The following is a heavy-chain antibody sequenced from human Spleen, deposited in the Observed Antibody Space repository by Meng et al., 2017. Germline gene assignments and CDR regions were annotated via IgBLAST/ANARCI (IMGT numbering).Heavy chain of an antibody. CDR1: GFSVSHNY. Sequence: GGSLRLSCAASGFSVSHNYMSWIRQAPGKGLEGVSYISSSGSTIYYADSVKGRFTISRDNAKNSLYLQMNSLRAEDTAVYYCAREKSTRITMVRGVITGGMDVWGQGTTVTVSS. CDR2: ISSSGSTI. J-gene: IGHJ6*02. V-gene: IGHV3-11*04. CDR3: AREKSTRITMVRGVITGGMDV. D-gene: IGHD3-10*01.